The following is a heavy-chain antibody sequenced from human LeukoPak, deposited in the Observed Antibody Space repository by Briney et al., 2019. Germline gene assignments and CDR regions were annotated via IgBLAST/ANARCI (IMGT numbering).Heavy chain of an antibody. D-gene: IGHD2-2*01. CDR3: ARADCSSTSCYVPYAFDI. Sequence: PGGSLRLSCAASGFTFSDYYMSWIRQAPGKGLEWVSYISSSGSTIYYADSVKGRFTISRDNAKNSLYLQMNSLRAEDTAVYYCARADCSSTSCYVPYAFDIWGQGTMVTVSS. J-gene: IGHJ3*02. CDR1: GFTFSDYY. V-gene: IGHV3-11*04. CDR2: ISSSGSTI.